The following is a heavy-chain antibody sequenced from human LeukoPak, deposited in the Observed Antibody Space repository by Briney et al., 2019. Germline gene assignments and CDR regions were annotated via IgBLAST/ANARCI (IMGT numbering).Heavy chain of an antibody. J-gene: IGHJ4*02. CDR1: GFTFSSYT. V-gene: IGHV3-48*04. D-gene: IGHD2-8*02. CDR2: ISSSSGTI. Sequence: GGSLRLSCAASGFTFSSYTMNWVRQAPGKGLEWVSYISSSSGTIYYADSVKGRFTISRDNAKNSLYLQMNSLRAEDTAVYYCARAGRGESFDYWGQGTLVTVSS. CDR3: ARAGRGESFDY.